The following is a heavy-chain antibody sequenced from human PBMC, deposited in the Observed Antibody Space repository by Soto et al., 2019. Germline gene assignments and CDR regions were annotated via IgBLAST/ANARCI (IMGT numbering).Heavy chain of an antibody. CDR1: GFTFGDYS. CDR2: IRSKAYGGTT. J-gene: IGHJ4*02. D-gene: IGHD1-26*01. CDR3: TRDIGRSWTQYYFDY. V-gene: IGHV3-49*03. Sequence: GGSLILSCTASGFTFGDYSMSWFRQAPGKGLEWVGFIRSKAYGGTTEYAASVKGRFTISRDDSKSIAYLQMNSLKTEDTAVYYCTRDIGRSWTQYYFDYWGQGTLVTVSS.